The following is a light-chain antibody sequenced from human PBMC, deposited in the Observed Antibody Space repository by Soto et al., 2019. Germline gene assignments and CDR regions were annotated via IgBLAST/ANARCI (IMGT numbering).Light chain of an antibody. V-gene: IGKV3-15*01. CDR1: QSVNSD. CDR2: GAS. J-gene: IGKJ1*01. CDR3: QQYNQWPPWT. Sequence: EIVMPQSPATLSVSPGESATLSCRASQSVNSDLAWYQQKPGQAPRLLIYGASTRATGIPARFRGSGSGTDFTLTISSLQSEDLAVYYCQQYNQWPPWTVGQGTKVDIK.